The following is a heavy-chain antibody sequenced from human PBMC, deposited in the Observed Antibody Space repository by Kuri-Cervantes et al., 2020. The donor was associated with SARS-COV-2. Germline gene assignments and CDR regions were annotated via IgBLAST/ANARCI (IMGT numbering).Heavy chain of an antibody. J-gene: IGHJ5*02. CDR1: GGSISSSSYY. CDR3: ARGLMGYCTGGVCPTRIDP. Sequence: ETLSLTCTVSGGSISSSSYYWGWIRQPPGKGLEWIGSIYYSGSTYYNPPLKSRVTISVDTSKNQFSLKLSSVTAADTAVYYCARGLMGYCTGGVCPTRIDPWGQGTLVTVSS. V-gene: IGHV4-39*07. CDR2: IYYSGST. D-gene: IGHD2-8*02.